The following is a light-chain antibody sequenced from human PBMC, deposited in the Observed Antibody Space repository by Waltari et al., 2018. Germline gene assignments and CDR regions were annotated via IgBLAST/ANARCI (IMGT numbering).Light chain of an antibody. CDR1: QSVSSIY. V-gene: IGKV3-20*01. CDR2: GAS. Sequence: DIVLTQSPGTLSLSPGERATLSCRASQSVSSIYFAWYQQKPGQAPRLLIYGASSRATGIPDRFSGSGSGTDFTLTISRLEPEDFAVYYCQQYGGSTWTFGQGTKVEIK. J-gene: IGKJ1*01. CDR3: QQYGGSTWT.